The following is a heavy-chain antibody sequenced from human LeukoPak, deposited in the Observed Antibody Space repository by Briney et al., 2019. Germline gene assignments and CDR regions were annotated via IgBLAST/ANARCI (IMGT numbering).Heavy chain of an antibody. Sequence: GGSLRLSCVASGFTFTRYTINWVRQAPGKGLEWVSSISSSGSYIYYADSVKGRFTISRDVAKNTLYLQMNSLRAEDTAVYYCATSPPIKGGFDSWGQGTLVTVSS. D-gene: IGHD2-21*01. CDR3: ATSPPIKGGFDS. V-gene: IGHV3-21*01. CDR2: ISSSGSYI. J-gene: IGHJ4*02. CDR1: GFTFTRYT.